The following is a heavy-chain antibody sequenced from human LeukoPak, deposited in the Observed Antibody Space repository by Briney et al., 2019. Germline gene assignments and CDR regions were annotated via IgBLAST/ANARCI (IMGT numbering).Heavy chain of an antibody. D-gene: IGHD2-21*02. Sequence: PGGSLRLSCAASGFEFSSYGMQWVRQAPGKGLVWVSRINTDGSSKSYADSVKGRFTVSRDNARNTLFLQVNSLRVEDTAVYFCTRELPREVTLDYWGQGTPVTVSS. CDR1: GFEFSSYG. CDR2: INTDGSSK. V-gene: IGHV3-74*01. J-gene: IGHJ4*01. CDR3: TRELPREVTLDY.